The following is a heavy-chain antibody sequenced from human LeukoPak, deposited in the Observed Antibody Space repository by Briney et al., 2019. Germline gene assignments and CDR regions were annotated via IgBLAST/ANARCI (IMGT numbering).Heavy chain of an antibody. CDR3: ARADPYYGSGSSRFDP. CDR2: ISAYNGNT. V-gene: IGHV1-18*01. D-gene: IGHD3-10*01. Sequence: ASVKVSCKASGYTFTSYGISWVRQAPGQGLEWMGWISAYNGNTNYAQKLQGRVTMTRDTSTSTVYMELSSLRSEDTAVYYCARADPYYGSGSSRFDPWGQGTLVTVSS. J-gene: IGHJ5*02. CDR1: GYTFTSYG.